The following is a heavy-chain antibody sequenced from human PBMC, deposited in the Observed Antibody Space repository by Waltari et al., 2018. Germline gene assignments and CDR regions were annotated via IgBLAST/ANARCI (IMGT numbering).Heavy chain of an antibody. CDR2: IYHSGGT. Sequence: QVQLQESGPGLVKPSETLSLTCAVSGYSISSGYYWGWIRQPPGKGLEWIGSIYHSGGTYYNPSLKSRVTISVDTSKNQCSLKLSSVTAADTAVYYCARDGGVLRWPNWFDPWGQGTLVTVSS. V-gene: IGHV4-38-2*02. J-gene: IGHJ5*02. D-gene: IGHD4-17*01. CDR3: ARDGGVLRWPNWFDP. CDR1: GYSISSGYY.